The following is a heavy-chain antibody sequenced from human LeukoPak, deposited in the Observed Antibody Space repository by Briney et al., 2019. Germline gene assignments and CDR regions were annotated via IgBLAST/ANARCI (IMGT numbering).Heavy chain of an antibody. D-gene: IGHD6-19*01. Sequence: ASVKVSCKASGYPFTSYHMHWVRQAPGQGLEWMGIINPSGGSTSYAQKFQGRVTMTRDMSTSTVYMELSSLRSEDTAVYYCARELDPKAVAGTQRYFDLWGRGTLVTVSS. CDR1: GYPFTSYH. J-gene: IGHJ2*01. CDR3: ARELDPKAVAGTQRYFDL. V-gene: IGHV1-46*01. CDR2: INPSGGST.